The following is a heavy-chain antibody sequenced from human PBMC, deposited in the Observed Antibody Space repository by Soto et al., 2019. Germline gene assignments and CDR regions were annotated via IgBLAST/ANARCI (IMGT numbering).Heavy chain of an antibody. V-gene: IGHV3-11*01. J-gene: IGHJ6*02. Sequence: PGGSLRLSCAASGFTFSDYYMSWIRQAPGKGLEWVSYISSSGSTIYYADSVKGRFTISRDNSKNSLYLQMNSLRAEDTAVYYCAKEGLYDFWTGGMDVWGQGTTVTVSS. CDR2: ISSSGSTI. CDR3: AKEGLYDFWTGGMDV. CDR1: GFTFSDYY. D-gene: IGHD3-3*01.